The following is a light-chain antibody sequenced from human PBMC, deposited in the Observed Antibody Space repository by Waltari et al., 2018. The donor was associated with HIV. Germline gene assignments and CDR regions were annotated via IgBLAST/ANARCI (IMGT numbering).Light chain of an antibody. Sequence: QSVLTQPPSVSGAPGQSVTISCTGSRSNIGAGYNVHWFQQLPGTAPKLLIYGNTNRPSGVPDRISGSRSGTSGSLGITGLEAEDEADYYCQSFDSSLSAYVFGTGTKVTVL. J-gene: IGLJ1*01. V-gene: IGLV1-40*01. CDR2: GNT. CDR1: RSNIGAGYN. CDR3: QSFDSSLSAYV.